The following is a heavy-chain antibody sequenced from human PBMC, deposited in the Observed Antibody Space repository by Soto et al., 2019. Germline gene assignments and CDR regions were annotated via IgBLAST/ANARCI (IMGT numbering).Heavy chain of an antibody. Sequence: PSETLSLTCAVYGGSFSGYYWSCIRQPPGKGLEWIVEINHSGSTNYNPSLKSRVTISVDTSKNQFSLKLSSVTAADTAVYYCARRLMGGSSWYFYYYYYGMDVWGQGTTVTVSS. CDR3: ARRLMGGSSWYFYYYYYGMDV. CDR2: INHSGST. CDR1: GGSFSGYY. D-gene: IGHD6-13*01. J-gene: IGHJ6*02. V-gene: IGHV4-34*01.